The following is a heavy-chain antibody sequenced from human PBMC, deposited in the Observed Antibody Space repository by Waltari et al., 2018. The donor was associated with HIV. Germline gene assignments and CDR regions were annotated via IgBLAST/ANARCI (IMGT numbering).Heavy chain of an antibody. Sequence: EVQLMESGGGLVQSGGSLRLSCASSGFTLTQSWMSWVRQTPGKGLEWVAYIKDDGSEKYYMGSVKGRFTIARDNAKNSMFLQMNSLRAEDTAVYYCARIGTFPHNYAIDFWGQGTTVTVSS. CDR1: GFTLTQSW. CDR3: ARIGTFPHNYAIDF. V-gene: IGHV3-7*01. CDR2: IKDDGSEK. J-gene: IGHJ6*02. D-gene: IGHD1-26*01.